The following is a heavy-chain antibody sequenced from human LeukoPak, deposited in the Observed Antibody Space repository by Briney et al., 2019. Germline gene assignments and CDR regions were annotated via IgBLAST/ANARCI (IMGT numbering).Heavy chain of an antibody. CDR1: GYTFTSYD. V-gene: IGHV1-8*01. CDR3: ARGGYSSGYYFN. D-gene: IGHD3-22*01. CDR2: MNPNSGNT. Sequence: ASVKVSCKASGYTFTSYDINWVRQATGQGLERMGWMNPNSGNTGYAQKFQGRVTMTRNTSISTAYMELSSLRSEDTAVYYCARGGYSSGYYFNWGQGTLVTVSS. J-gene: IGHJ4*02.